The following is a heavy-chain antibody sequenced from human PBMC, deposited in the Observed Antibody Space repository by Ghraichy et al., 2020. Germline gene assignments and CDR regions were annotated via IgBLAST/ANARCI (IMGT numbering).Heavy chain of an antibody. CDR1: GFTLNTYA. Sequence: GGSLRLSCAASGFTLNTYAMSWVRQAPGKGLEWVSAISSSGGSTYYADSVKGRFTISRDNSKNTLYLQMNSLRAEDTAVYYCAKRNSSSSLFPYYFYYWGKVTLVTVAS. J-gene: IGHJ4*02. CDR3: AKRNSSSSLFPYYFYY. CDR2: ISSSGGST. D-gene: IGHD6-6*01. V-gene: IGHV3-23*01.